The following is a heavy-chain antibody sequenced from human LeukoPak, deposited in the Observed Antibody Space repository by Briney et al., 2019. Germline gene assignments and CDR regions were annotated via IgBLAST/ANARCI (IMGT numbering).Heavy chain of an antibody. CDR1: GGSISSYY. V-gene: IGHV4-34*01. J-gene: IGHJ4*02. CDR3: ARVRMRRDFWSGHSRPHYFDY. Sequence: SETLSLTCTVSGGSISSYYWSWIRQPPGKGLEWIGEINHSGSTNYNPSLKSRVTISVDTSKNQFSLKLSSVTAADTAVYYCARVRMRRDFWSGHSRPHYFDYWGQGTLVTVSS. D-gene: IGHD3-3*01. CDR2: INHSGST.